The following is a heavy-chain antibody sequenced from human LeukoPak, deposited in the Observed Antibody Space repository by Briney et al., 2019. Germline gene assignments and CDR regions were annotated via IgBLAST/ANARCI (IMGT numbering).Heavy chain of an antibody. CDR1: GYSISSGYY. CDR3: ASRPMYDSSGYLDY. Sequence: SETLSLTCTVSGYSISSGYYWGWVRQPPGKGLEWIGSIYQTGSTFYNPSLKSRVTISVDTSKNQFSLKLSSVTAADTAVYYCASRPMYDSSGYLDYWGQGTLVTVSS. J-gene: IGHJ4*02. D-gene: IGHD3-22*01. CDR2: IYQTGST. V-gene: IGHV4-38-2*02.